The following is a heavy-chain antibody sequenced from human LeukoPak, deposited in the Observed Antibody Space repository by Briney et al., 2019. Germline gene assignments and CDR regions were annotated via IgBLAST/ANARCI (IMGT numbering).Heavy chain of an antibody. V-gene: IGHV3-23*01. CDR3: AKENSGYCSGGTCYSFHYFDY. CDR1: GFSVGAYA. J-gene: IGHJ4*02. Sequence: GGSLRLSCAASGFSVGAYAMSWVRQAPGKGLEWVAHISESYGPTYLPDSVKGRFTISRDSSENTLFLQMNSLRAEDTAVYYCAKENSGYCSGGTCYSFHYFDYWGLGIPVTVSS. CDR2: ISESYGPT. D-gene: IGHD2-15*01.